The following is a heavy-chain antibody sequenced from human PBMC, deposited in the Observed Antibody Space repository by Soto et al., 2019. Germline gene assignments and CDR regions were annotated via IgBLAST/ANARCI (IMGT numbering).Heavy chain of an antibody. D-gene: IGHD1-26*01. CDR3: AKDRYSGTYADAFDI. V-gene: IGHV3-9*01. CDR1: GFTCGDYA. Sequence: SLRLWWAASGFTCGDYARHWVRQAPGKGLEWVSGINWNSGNIGYADSVKGRFTISRDNAKNSLYLQMNSLRGEDTALYYCAKDRYSGTYADAFDIWGQGTIVTVSS. J-gene: IGHJ3*02. CDR2: INWNSGNI.